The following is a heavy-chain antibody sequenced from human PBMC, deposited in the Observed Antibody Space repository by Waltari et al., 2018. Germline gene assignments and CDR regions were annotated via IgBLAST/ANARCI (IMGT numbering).Heavy chain of an antibody. Sequence: QVQLVQSGAEVKKPGASVKVSCKPSGYTFTSYDITWLRQATGQGLEWMGWMNTNSGNTGYAQKFQCRVTMTRNTSISTAYMELSSLRSEDTAVYYCARGRSRQGGSFDYWGQGTLVTVSS. V-gene: IGHV1-8*01. CDR1: GYTFTSYD. CDR2: MNTNSGNT. J-gene: IGHJ4*02. CDR3: ARGRSRQGGSFDY. D-gene: IGHD3-10*01.